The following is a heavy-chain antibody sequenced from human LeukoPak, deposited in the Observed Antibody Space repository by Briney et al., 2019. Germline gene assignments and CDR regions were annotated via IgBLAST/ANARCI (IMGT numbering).Heavy chain of an antibody. J-gene: IGHJ4*02. Sequence: PGGSLRLSCAASGFTFSSYSMNWVRQAPGKRLEWVSSISSSSSYIYYADSVKGRFTISRDNAKNSLYLQMNSLRAEDTAAYYCASRQYSSSSFDYWGQGTLVTVSS. CDR3: ASRQYSSSSFDY. D-gene: IGHD6-6*01. CDR2: ISSSSSYI. CDR1: GFTFSSYS. V-gene: IGHV3-21*01.